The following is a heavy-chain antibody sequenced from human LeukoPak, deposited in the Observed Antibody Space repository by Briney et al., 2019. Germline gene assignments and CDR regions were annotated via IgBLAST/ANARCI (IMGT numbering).Heavy chain of an antibody. CDR2: ISGYNGDT. D-gene: IGHD1-1*01. V-gene: IGHV1-18*01. Sequence: ASVKVSCKASGYTLTSSGISWVRQAPGQGLEWMGWISGYNGDTNYAQKFQGRVTITTDTSTSTAYMELRSLSSDDSAVYYCARDPGGRELAFDYWGQGTLVTVSS. J-gene: IGHJ4*02. CDR1: GYTLTSSG. CDR3: ARDPGGRELAFDY.